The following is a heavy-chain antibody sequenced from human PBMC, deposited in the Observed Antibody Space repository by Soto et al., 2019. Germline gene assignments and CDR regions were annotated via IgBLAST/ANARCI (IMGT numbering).Heavy chain of an antibody. Sequence: PSETLSLTRTVSGGSISSYYWSWIRQPPGKGLEWIGYIYYSGSTNYNPSLKSRVTISVDTSKNQFSLKLSSVTAADTAVYYCARLSMYCSGGSCYPRFDYWGQGTLVTVSS. CDR1: GGSISSYY. CDR3: ARLSMYCSGGSCYPRFDY. V-gene: IGHV4-59*08. J-gene: IGHJ4*02. D-gene: IGHD2-15*01. CDR2: IYYSGST.